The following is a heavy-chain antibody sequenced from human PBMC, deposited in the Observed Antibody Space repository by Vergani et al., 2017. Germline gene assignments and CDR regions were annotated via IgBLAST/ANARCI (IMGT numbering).Heavy chain of an antibody. V-gene: IGHV3-15*01. CDR3: TTDDYGDYGGWFDP. J-gene: IGHJ5*02. D-gene: IGHD4-17*01. CDR1: GFTFSNAW. Sequence: EVQLVESVGGLVKPGGSLRLSCAASGFTFSNAWMSWVRQAPGKGLEWVGRIKSKTDGGTTDYAAPVKGRFTISRDDSKNTLYLQMNSLKTEDTAVYYCTTDDYGDYGGWFDPWGQGTLVTVSS. CDR2: IKSKTDGGTT.